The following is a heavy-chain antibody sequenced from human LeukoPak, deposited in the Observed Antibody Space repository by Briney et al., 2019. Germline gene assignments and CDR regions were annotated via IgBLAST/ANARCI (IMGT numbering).Heavy chain of an antibody. V-gene: IGHV4-39*07. CDR1: GGSISSSSYY. CDR2: IYYSGST. D-gene: IGHD3-10*01. CDR3: ARDVPNYYGSGSYFDY. J-gene: IGHJ4*02. Sequence: PSETLSLTSTVSGGSISSSSYYWGWIRQPPGKGLEWIGSIYYSGSTYYNPSLKSRVTISVDTSKNQFSLKLSSVTAADTAVYYCARDVPNYYGSGSYFDYWGQGTLVTVSS.